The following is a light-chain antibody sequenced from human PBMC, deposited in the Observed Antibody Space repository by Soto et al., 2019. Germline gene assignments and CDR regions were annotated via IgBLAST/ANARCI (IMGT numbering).Light chain of an antibody. CDR3: RQYGSSPPIP. CDR2: GAS. Sequence: EIVLTQSPGTLSLSPGERATLSCRASQSVSSSYLAWYQQKPGQAPRLLIYGASSRATGIPDRFSGSGSGTAFTLTISILETEDFAVYYCRQYGSSPPIPFGQGTKLEIK. V-gene: IGKV3-20*01. J-gene: IGKJ2*01. CDR1: QSVSSSY.